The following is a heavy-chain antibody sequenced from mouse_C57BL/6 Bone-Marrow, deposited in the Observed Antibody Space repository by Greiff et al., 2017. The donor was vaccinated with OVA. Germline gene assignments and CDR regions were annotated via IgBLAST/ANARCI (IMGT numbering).Heavy chain of an antibody. Sequence: DVHLVESGPELVKPGASVKISCKASGYSFTGYYMHWVKQSHGNILDWIGYIYPYNGVSSYNQKFKGKATLTVDKSSSTAYMELRSLTSEDSAVYYCAEEYYDSSGGFAYWGQGTLVTVSA. D-gene: IGHD1-1*01. CDR1: GYSFTGYY. J-gene: IGHJ3*01. CDR2: IYPYNGVS. V-gene: IGHV1-31*01. CDR3: AEEYYDSSGGFAY.